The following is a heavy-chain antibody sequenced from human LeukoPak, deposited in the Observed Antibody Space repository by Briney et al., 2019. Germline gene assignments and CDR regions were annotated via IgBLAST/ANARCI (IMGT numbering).Heavy chain of an antibody. V-gene: IGHV4-30-2*03. CDR1: GGSISSGTYY. CDR2: IYYDGNT. Sequence: PSQTLSLTCTVSGGSISSGTYYWTWIRQPAGKGLEWIGSIYYDGNTYYNPSLKSRVTISVDTSKNQFSLKLSSVTAADTAVYYCARHCWTSYYYMDVWGKGTTVTVSS. D-gene: IGHD3/OR15-3a*01. J-gene: IGHJ6*03. CDR3: ARHCWTSYYYMDV.